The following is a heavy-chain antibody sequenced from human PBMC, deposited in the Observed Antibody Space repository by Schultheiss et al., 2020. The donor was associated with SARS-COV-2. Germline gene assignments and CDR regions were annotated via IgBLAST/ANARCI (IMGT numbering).Heavy chain of an antibody. Sequence: SETLSLTCAVYGGSFSGYYWSWIRQPPGKGLEWIGSIYYSGSTYYNPSLKSRVTISVDTSKNQFSLKLSSVTAADTAVYYCARRKGVGARVAVDYWGQGTLVTVSS. V-gene: IGHV4-34*01. CDR2: IYYSGST. CDR3: ARRKGVGARVAVDY. D-gene: IGHD1-26*01. J-gene: IGHJ4*02. CDR1: GGSFSGYY.